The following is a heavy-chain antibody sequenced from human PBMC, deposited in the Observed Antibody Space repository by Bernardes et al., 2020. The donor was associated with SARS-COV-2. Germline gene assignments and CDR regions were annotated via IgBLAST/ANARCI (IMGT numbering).Heavy chain of an antibody. Sequence: GGFLRLSFSASCFTLSSYAMRLVRPAPGKGVELGSGISGGTNDTYYADYVKGRFTISRDNSINTLFHQISSLGAEDTAVYFCAKDCCGGDCEFFDHWSQGTLVTVSS. V-gene: IGHV3-23*01. CDR2: ISGGTNDT. J-gene: IGHJ4*02. D-gene: IGHD2-21*02. CDR3: AKDCCGGDCEFFDH. CDR1: CFTLSSYA.